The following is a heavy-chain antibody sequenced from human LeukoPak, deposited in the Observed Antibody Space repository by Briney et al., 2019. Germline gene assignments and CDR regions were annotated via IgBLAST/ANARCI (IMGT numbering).Heavy chain of an antibody. CDR2: ISTSSSYI. V-gene: IGHV3-21*01. D-gene: IGHD6-6*01. J-gene: IGHJ5*02. CDR1: GFTLSSSD. CDR3: ARGSSNIAARNNYFDP. Sequence: PGGSLRLSCAASGFTLSSSDMNWVRQAPGKGLEWVSSISTSSSYIYYAGSVKGRFTVSRDNARKSLYLQMNSLRAEDTAVYYCARGSSNIAARNNYFDPWGQGTLVTVSS.